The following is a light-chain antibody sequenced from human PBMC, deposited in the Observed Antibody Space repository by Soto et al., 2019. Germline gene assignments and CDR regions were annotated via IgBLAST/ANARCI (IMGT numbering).Light chain of an antibody. Sequence: QLVLTQSSSASASLGSSVKLTCTLTSGHTTYIIAWHQQQPGKAPRYLMNLEGSGSYNKGSGVPDRFSGSSSGADRYLTFSNLQSEYEADYYCETWDSHTGIFGGGTKLTVL. CDR1: SGHTTYI. V-gene: IGLV4-60*03. CDR3: ETWDSHTGI. J-gene: IGLJ2*01. CDR2: LEGSGSY.